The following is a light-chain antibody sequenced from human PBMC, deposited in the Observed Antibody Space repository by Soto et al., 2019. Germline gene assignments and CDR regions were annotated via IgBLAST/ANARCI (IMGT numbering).Light chain of an antibody. CDR1: QSVTGNN. CDR3: QQYGNSPKT. Sequence: EIVLTQSPGTLSLSPGERATLSCRASQSVTGNNLAWYQHKPGQAPRLLIYGASSRATGIPDTFSGSVSGTDFTLTISRVKPEDSAVYYCQQYGNSPKTFGQGTKVEI. V-gene: IGKV3-20*01. CDR2: GAS. J-gene: IGKJ1*01.